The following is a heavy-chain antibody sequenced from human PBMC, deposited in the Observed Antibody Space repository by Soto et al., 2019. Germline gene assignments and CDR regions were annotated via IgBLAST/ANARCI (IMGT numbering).Heavy chain of an antibody. CDR2: ISSNGDYI. CDR1: GFTFSDNY. CDR3: ARAAGYGSIDY. J-gene: IGHJ4*02. Sequence: PGGSLRLSCAASGFTFSDNYMSWIRQAPGKGLEWVSSISSNGDYIYYADSVKGRFTISRDNAKNSLYLQMDSLRAEDTAVYYCARAAGYGSIDYWGQGTLVTVSS. V-gene: IGHV3-11*04. D-gene: IGHD3-10*01.